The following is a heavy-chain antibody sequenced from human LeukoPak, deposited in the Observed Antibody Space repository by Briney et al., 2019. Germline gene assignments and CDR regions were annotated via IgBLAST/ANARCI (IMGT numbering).Heavy chain of an antibody. CDR3: ARGRGYYYYYYGMDV. CDR2: INHSGST. D-gene: IGHD3-10*01. V-gene: IGHV4-34*01. J-gene: IGHJ6*02. Sequence: SETLSLTCAVYGGSFSGYYWSWILQPPGKGLEWIGEINHSGSTNYNPSLKSRVTISVDTSKNQFSLKLSSVTAADTAVYYCARGRGYYYYYYGMDVWGQGTTVTVSS. CDR1: GGSFSGYY.